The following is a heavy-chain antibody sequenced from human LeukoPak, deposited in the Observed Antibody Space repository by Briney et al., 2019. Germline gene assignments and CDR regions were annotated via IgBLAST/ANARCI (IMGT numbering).Heavy chain of an antibody. Sequence: QPGGSLRLSCTASGFTVSRNYMNWVRQAPGKGLEWVSVIYNDGRTYYADSVRGRFTISRDNSKNTLYLQMNSLRAEDTAVYYCARVVYDTSQGNWFDPWGQGTLVTVSS. J-gene: IGHJ5*02. CDR3: ARVVYDTSQGNWFDP. CDR1: GFTVSRNY. D-gene: IGHD3-22*01. V-gene: IGHV3-66*01. CDR2: IYNDGRT.